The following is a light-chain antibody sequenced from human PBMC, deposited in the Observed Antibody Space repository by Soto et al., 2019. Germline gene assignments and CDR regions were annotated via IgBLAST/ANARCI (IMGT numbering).Light chain of an antibody. CDR2: DAS. Sequence: EIVLTQSPGTLSLSPGERATLSCRASLSVTSTYLAWYQQKPGQAPRLLIYDASSRATGIPDRFSGSGSGTDFTLTISRLEPEDFAVYYCHQYGSSPRTFGQGTKVEIK. V-gene: IGKV3-20*01. CDR1: LSVTSTY. J-gene: IGKJ1*01. CDR3: HQYGSSPRT.